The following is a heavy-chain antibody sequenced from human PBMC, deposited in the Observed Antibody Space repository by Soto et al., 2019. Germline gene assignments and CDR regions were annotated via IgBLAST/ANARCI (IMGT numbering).Heavy chain of an antibody. CDR1: GFTFDDYT. V-gene: IGHV3-43*01. J-gene: IGHJ3*02. CDR3: TKDKGPGYSSPSGRNEFAFDI. D-gene: IGHD6-6*01. Sequence: PGGSLRLSCAASGFTFDDYTMHWVRQAPGKGLERVSLISWDGGSTYYADSVKGRFPVSRDNSKNSLYLQMNSLRTEYTALYYCTKDKGPGYSSPSGRNEFAFDIWGQGTMFTVAS. CDR2: ISWDGGST.